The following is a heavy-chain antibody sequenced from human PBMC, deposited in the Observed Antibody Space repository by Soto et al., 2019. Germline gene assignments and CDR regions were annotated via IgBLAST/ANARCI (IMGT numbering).Heavy chain of an antibody. CDR1: GGTFRSYA. Sequence: QVQLVKSGAEVQKPGSSVKVSCKASGGTFRSYAISWVRQAPGQGLEWMRGIIPIVGTANYAQKFQGRVTITADESTSAAYMALISLRSEDTAVYYCADGSSGWYEPQYFQHWGQGTLVTVSS. D-gene: IGHD6-19*01. J-gene: IGHJ1*01. V-gene: IGHV1-69*12. CDR3: ADGSSGWYEPQYFQH. CDR2: IIPIVGTA.